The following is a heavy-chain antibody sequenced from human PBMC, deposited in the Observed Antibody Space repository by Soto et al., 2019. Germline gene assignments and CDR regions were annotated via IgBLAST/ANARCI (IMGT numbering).Heavy chain of an antibody. CDR1: GGSISSYY. J-gene: IGHJ4*02. V-gene: IGHV4-4*07. CDR3: AISSVRGVITDY. Sequence: SETLSLTCTVSGGSISSYYWSWIRQPAGKGLEWIGRIYTSGSTNYNPSLKSRVTMSVDTSKNQFSLKLSSATAADTAVYYCAISSVRGVITDYWGQGTLVTVSS. CDR2: IYTSGST. D-gene: IGHD3-10*01.